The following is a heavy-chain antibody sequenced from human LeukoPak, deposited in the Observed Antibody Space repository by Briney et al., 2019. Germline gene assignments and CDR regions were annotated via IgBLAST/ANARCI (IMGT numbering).Heavy chain of an antibody. V-gene: IGHV4-34*01. D-gene: IGHD2-15*01. CDR1: GGSFSGYY. CDR2: INHSGST. CDR3: ARGQGGAALYYYGMDV. Sequence: SETLSLTCAVYGGSFSGYYWSWIRQPPGKGLEWIGEINHSGSTNYNPSLKSRVTISVDTSKNQFSLKLSSVTAADTAVYFCARGQGGAALYYYGMDVWGQGTTVTVSS. J-gene: IGHJ6*02.